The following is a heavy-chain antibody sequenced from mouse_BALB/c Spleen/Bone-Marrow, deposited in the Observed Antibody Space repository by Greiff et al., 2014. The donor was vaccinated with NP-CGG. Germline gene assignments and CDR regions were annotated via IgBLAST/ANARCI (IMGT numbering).Heavy chain of an antibody. CDR1: GYTFTSYV. Sequence: EVQVVESGPELVKPGASVKMSCKASGYTFTSYVIHWVKQKPGQGLEWIGYINPYNDGTKYNEKFKGKATLTSDKSSRTAYMELSSLTSEDSAVYYCARGGYYGTSLYWYFDVWGAGTTVTVSS. CDR3: ARGGYYGTSLYWYFDV. J-gene: IGHJ1*01. CDR2: INPYNDGT. D-gene: IGHD1-1*01. V-gene: IGHV1-14*01.